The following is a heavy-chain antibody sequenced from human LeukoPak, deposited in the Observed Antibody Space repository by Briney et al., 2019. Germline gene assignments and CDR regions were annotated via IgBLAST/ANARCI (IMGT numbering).Heavy chain of an antibody. CDR1: GYTFTDYY. V-gene: IGHV1-2*02. CDR3: ARDWVFDY. Sequence: ASVKVSCKASGYTFTDYYIHWVRQAPGQGLEWMGWINPNSGGTNYAQKFQGRVTMTRDTSISTAYMELSRPRSDDTAVHYCARDWVFDYWGQGTLVTVSS. CDR2: INPNSGGT. J-gene: IGHJ4*02. D-gene: IGHD3-16*01.